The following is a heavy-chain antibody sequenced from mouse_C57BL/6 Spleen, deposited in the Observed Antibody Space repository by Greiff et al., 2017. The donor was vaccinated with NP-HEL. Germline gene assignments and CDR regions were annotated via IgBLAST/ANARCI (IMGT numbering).Heavy chain of an antibody. CDR1: GYAFSSSW. J-gene: IGHJ2*01. Sequence: VQLVESGPELVKPGASVKISCKASGYAFSSSWMNWVKQRPGKGLEWIGRIYPGDGDTNYNGKFKGKATLTADKSSSTAYMQLSSLTSEDSAVYFCARRRTGAFDYWGQGTTLTVSS. D-gene: IGHD4-1*01. V-gene: IGHV1-82*01. CDR2: IYPGDGDT. CDR3: ARRRTGAFDY.